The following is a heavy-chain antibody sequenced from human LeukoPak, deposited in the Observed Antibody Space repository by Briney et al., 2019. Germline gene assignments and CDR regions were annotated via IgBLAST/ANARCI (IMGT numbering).Heavy chain of an antibody. Sequence: GGSLRLSCAASGFAFSNYGMHWVRQAPGKGLEWVAIIWYDGSNKYYADSVKGRFTISRDNSKNTLYLQMNSLRAEDTAVYYCARDRDVYSSRWNRNFAYWGQGTLVTVSA. CDR3: ARDRDVYSSRWNRNFAY. CDR1: GFAFSNYG. V-gene: IGHV3-33*01. CDR2: IWYDGSNK. D-gene: IGHD6-13*01. J-gene: IGHJ4*02.